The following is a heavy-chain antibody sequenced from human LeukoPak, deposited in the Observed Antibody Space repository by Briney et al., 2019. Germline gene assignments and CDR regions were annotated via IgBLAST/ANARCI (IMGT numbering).Heavy chain of an antibody. V-gene: IGHV4-59*01. CDR2: IYYSGST. CDR3: ASFGGSDY. D-gene: IGHD2-15*01. Sequence: SETLSLTCTVSGGSISSYYWSWIRQPPGKGLEWIGYIYYSGSTNYNPSLKSRVTISVDTSKNQFSLKLSSVTAAHTAVYYCASFGGSDYWGQGTLVTVSS. J-gene: IGHJ4*02. CDR1: GGSISSYY.